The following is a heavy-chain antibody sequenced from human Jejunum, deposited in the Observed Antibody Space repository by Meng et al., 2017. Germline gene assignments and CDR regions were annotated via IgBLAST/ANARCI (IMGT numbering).Heavy chain of an antibody. CDR3: ARGVRLGELSLYPDAFDI. CDR2: IYYSGST. J-gene: IGHJ3*02. D-gene: IGHD3-16*02. V-gene: IGHV4-59*01. Sequence: PETLSLTCTVSGGSISSYYWSWIRQPPGKGLEWIGYIYYSGSTNYNPSLKSRVTISVDRSKNQFSLKLSSVTAADTAVYYCARGVRLGELSLYPDAFDIWGQGTMVTVSS. CDR1: GGSISSYY.